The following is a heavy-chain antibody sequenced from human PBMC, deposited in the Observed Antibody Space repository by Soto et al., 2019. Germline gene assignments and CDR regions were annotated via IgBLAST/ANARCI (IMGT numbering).Heavy chain of an antibody. J-gene: IGHJ4*02. V-gene: IGHV3-74*01. CDR2: INSDGSST. D-gene: IGHD3-22*01. CDR1: GFTFSSHW. CDR3: AREISMMEDNTSLDC. Sequence: PEGSLRLSCEASGFTFSSHWMHWVRQVPGKGLVWVSRINSDGSSTRHADPVKGRFTISRDNAKNTLYLQMNSLRAEDTAVYFCAREISMMEDNTSLDCWGQGTLLTVFS.